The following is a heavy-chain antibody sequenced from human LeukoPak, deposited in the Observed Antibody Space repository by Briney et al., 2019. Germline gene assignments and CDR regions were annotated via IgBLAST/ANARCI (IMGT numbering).Heavy chain of an antibody. V-gene: IGHV3-23*01. CDR3: AKRSGGTFGFFDS. J-gene: IGHJ4*02. D-gene: IGHD3-3*01. CDR1: GFTCNNYA. CDR2: ISYSGDTT. Sequence: GGSLRLSCAASGFTCNNYAMSWVRQAPGKGLEWVSAISYSGDTTHYADTVTGRFTIFRDNSKNTLFVQMNSLRAEDTAIYYCAKRSGGTFGFFDSWGRGTLVTVSS.